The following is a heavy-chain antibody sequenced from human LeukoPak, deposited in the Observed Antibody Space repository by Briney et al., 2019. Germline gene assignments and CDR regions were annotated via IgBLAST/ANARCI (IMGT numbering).Heavy chain of an antibody. CDR3: AKDSTAAPWDFDY. V-gene: IGHV3-53*01. Sequence: GGSLRLSCAASGFTVSFNYMSWVRQAPGKGLEWISVIYSGGSTYYADSVKGRFTISRDNSKNTLYLQMNSLRAEDTAVYYCAKDSTAAPWDFDYWGQGTLVTVSS. CDR2: IYSGGST. J-gene: IGHJ4*02. D-gene: IGHD1-26*01. CDR1: GFTVSFNY.